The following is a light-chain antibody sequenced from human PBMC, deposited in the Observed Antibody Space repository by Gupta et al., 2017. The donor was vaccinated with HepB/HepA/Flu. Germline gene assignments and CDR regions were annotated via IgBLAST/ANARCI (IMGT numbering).Light chain of an antibody. V-gene: IGKV3-15*01. Sequence: VVTQPPATLSVSPGERATVSCRASQSLGRNLAWYQQKPGQVPRLLIYDVSSRATGIPARFSGSGAGTDFTLTISSLQSEDFAIYYCQQYNKRPPWTFGQGTKVEI. CDR3: QQYNKRPPWT. J-gene: IGKJ1*01. CDR1: QSLGRN. CDR2: DVS.